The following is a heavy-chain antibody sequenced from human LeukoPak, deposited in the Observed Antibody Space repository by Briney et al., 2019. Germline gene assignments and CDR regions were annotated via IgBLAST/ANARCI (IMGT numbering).Heavy chain of an antibody. CDR1: GGTFSSYA. V-gene: IGHV1-69*05. Sequence: SVKVSCKASGGTFSSYAISWVRQAPGQGLEWMGGIIPIFGTANYAQKFQGRVTITTDESTSTAYMELSSLRSEDTAVYYCARGADTAMDKYYFDYWGQGTLVTVSS. D-gene: IGHD5-18*01. CDR2: IIPIFGTA. CDR3: ARGADTAMDKYYFDY. J-gene: IGHJ4*02.